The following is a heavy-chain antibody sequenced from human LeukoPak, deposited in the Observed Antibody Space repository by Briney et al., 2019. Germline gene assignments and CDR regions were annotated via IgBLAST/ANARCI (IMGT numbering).Heavy chain of an antibody. CDR2: IYYSGST. Sequence: PSETLSLTCTVSGGSISSSSYYWGWVRQPPGKGLEWIGSIYYSGSTYYNPSLKSRVTISVDTSKNQFSLKLSSVTAADTAVYYCASYGSGSYYNDLDYWGQGTLVTVSS. CDR1: GGSISSSSYY. D-gene: IGHD3-10*01. CDR3: ASYGSGSYYNDLDY. V-gene: IGHV4-39*01. J-gene: IGHJ4*02.